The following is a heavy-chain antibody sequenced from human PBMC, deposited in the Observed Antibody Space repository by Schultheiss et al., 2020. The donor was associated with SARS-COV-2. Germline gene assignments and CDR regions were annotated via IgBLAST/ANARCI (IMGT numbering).Heavy chain of an antibody. Sequence: GVLKISCAASGFTFSSYSMNWVRQAPGKGLEWVSYISSSSSYIYYADSVKGRFTISRDNAKNSLYLQMNSLRAEDTAVYYCAKDYTSGWPPPTFDYWGQGTLVTVSS. CDR1: GFTFSSYS. J-gene: IGHJ4*02. CDR2: ISSSSSYI. CDR3: AKDYTSGWPPPTFDY. D-gene: IGHD6-19*01. V-gene: IGHV3-21*04.